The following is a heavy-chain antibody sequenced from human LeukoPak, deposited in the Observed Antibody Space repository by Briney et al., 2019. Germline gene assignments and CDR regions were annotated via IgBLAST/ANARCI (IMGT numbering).Heavy chain of an antibody. D-gene: IGHD2-2*01. CDR3: AGGPIVVVPAYWFDP. CDR2: IYYSGST. CDR1: GGSISSYY. V-gene: IGHV4-59*01. J-gene: IGHJ5*02. Sequence: SATLSLTCPVSGGSISSYYWSWIRQPPGKGLEWIGYIYYSGSTNYNPSLKSRVTISVDTSKNQFSLKLSSVTAADTAVYYCAGGPIVVVPAYWFDPWGQGTLVTVSS.